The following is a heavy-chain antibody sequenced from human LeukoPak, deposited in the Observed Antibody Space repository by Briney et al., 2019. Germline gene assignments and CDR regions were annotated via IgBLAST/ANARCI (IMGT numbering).Heavy chain of an antibody. CDR1: GYTFTSYG. CDR2: ISAYNGNT. CDR3: ARGGFGELAGYYYGMDV. V-gene: IGHV1-18*01. J-gene: IGHJ6*02. D-gene: IGHD3-10*01. Sequence: ASVKVSCKASGYTFTSYGISWVRQAPGQGLEWMGWISAYNGNTNYAQKLQGRVTMTTDTSTSTAYMELRSLRSDDTAVYYCARGGFGELAGYYYGMDVWGQGTTVTVSS.